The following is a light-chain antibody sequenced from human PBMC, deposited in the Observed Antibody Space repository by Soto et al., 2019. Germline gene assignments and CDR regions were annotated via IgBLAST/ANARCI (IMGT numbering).Light chain of an antibody. CDR1: QGISSY. CDR3: QQLNSSPWT. V-gene: IGKV1-9*01. Sequence: IQLTQSPSSLSASVADRVTITCRASQGISSYLAWYQQKPGKAPNILIYAASTLQSGVPSRFSGSGSGTDFTLTISSLQPEDFATYYCQQLNSSPWTFGQGTKVEFK. J-gene: IGKJ1*01. CDR2: AAS.